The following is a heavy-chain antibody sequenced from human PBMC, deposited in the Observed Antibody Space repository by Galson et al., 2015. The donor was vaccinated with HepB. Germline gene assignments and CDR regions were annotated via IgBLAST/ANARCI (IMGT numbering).Heavy chain of an antibody. CDR3: ARATWRDKEWPIFDS. CDR2: ISSGGVIS. J-gene: IGHJ4*02. CDR1: GFSLRNYA. Sequence: SLRLSCAASGFSLRNYAMAWVRQASGKGLEWVSIISSGGVISSSYVDSVRGRFIVSKENSRNTAYLQMSSLRVDDTAIYYCARATWRDKEWPIFDSWGQGTLVTVSS. D-gene: IGHD1-1*01. V-gene: IGHV3-23*01.